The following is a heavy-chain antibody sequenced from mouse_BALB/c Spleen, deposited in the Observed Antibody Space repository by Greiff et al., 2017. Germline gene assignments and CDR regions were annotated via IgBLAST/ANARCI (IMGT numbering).Heavy chain of an antibody. J-gene: IGHJ4*01. CDR2: ISDGGSYT. Sequence: EVKLVESGGGLVQPGGSRKLSCAASGFTFSDYYMYWVRQTPEKRLEWVATISDGGSYTYYPDSVKGRFTISRDNAKNNLYLQMSSLKSEDTAMYYCARRPNYYGSSYPYAMDYWGQGTSVTVSS. V-gene: IGHV5-4*02. CDR1: GFTFSDYY. CDR3: ARRPNYYGSSYPYAMDY. D-gene: IGHD1-1*01.